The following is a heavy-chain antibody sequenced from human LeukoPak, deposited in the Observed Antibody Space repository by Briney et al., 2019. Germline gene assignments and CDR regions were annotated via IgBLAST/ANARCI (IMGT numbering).Heavy chain of an antibody. D-gene: IGHD1-26*01. CDR1: GGSISSSSYY. Sequence: SETLSLNCTVSGGSISSSSYYWGWIRQPPGKGLEWIGSIYYGGSTYYNPSLKSRVTISVDTSKNQFSLKLSSVTAADTAVYYCASSASGRGSYYGWFDPWGQGTLVTVSS. J-gene: IGHJ5*02. CDR3: ASSASGRGSYYGWFDP. CDR2: IYYGGST. V-gene: IGHV4-39*07.